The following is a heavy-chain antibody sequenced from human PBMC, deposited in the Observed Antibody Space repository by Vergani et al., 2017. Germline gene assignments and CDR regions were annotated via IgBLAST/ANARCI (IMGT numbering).Heavy chain of an antibody. V-gene: IGHV3-64*01. CDR3: SKGEQYIAPWERGYFHVLDV. J-gene: IGHJ6*02. Sequence: LESGGGLVQPGGSIRLSCFGSGFTFSTFNMHWVRQIPGKGLEYISGISSDGKSTNYAQSVKGRFIVTRDNSKNSLHLQMGNLRVEDTGIYYCSKGEQYIAPWERGYFHVLDVWGQGTPGSVSS. D-gene: IGHD1-26*01. CDR2: ISSDGKST. CDR1: GFTFSTFN.